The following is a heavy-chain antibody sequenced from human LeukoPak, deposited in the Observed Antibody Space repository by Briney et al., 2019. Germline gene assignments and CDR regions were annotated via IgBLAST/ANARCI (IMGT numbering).Heavy chain of an antibody. Sequence: PSETLSLTCIVSGGSFSSYYWSWIRQPPGKALEWIGYIYYSGSTNYNPSLKSRVTISVDTSKNQFPLRLSSVTAADTAVYYCARHVYSSSWYIYYYGMDVWGQGTTVTVSS. CDR2: IYYSGST. J-gene: IGHJ6*02. CDR1: GGSFSSYY. V-gene: IGHV4-59*08. D-gene: IGHD6-13*01. CDR3: ARHVYSSSWYIYYYGMDV.